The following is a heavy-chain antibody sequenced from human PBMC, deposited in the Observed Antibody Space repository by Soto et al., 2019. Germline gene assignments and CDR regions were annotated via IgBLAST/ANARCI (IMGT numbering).Heavy chain of an antibody. CDR3: VRDADYGGTTNWFDP. J-gene: IGHJ5*02. Sequence: QEQLVESGGGVVKPGGSLRLSCTASGFSFSDYYMSWIRQAPGKGLECIAYISSSGNSIYYADSVKGRFTVSRDNAKNSLYLHMNSLTAEDTAMYYCVRDADYGGTTNWFDPWGQGTLVTVSS. D-gene: IGHD4-17*01. CDR1: GFSFSDYY. V-gene: IGHV3-11*01. CDR2: ISSSGNSI.